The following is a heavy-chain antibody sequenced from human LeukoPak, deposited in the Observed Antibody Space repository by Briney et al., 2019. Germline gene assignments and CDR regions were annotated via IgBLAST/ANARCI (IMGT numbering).Heavy chain of an antibody. CDR2: ISGSGDTT. Sequence: LGGSLRLSCAGSGFTFSGYGMSWVRQAPGKGLEWVSGISGSGDTTYYADSVKGRFTISRDNPKNTLFLRMSSLRAEDTAVYYCARFAAGYRSYLYYWGQGTLVTVSS. CDR1: GFTFSGYG. CDR3: ARFAAGYRSYLYY. J-gene: IGHJ4*02. D-gene: IGHD1-1*01. V-gene: IGHV3-23*01.